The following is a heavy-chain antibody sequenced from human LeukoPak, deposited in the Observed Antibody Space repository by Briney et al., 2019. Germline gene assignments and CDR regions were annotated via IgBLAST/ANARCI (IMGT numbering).Heavy chain of an antibody. Sequence: SETLSLTCTVSGGSISSSSYYWGWIRQPPGTGLEWIGRIYTSGSTNYNPSLKSRVTMSVDTSKNQFSLKLSSVTAADTAVYYCARVDYDSSGYYDAFDIWGQGTMVTVSS. CDR2: IYTSGST. D-gene: IGHD3-22*01. CDR1: GGSISSSSYY. J-gene: IGHJ3*02. V-gene: IGHV4-39*07. CDR3: ARVDYDSSGYYDAFDI.